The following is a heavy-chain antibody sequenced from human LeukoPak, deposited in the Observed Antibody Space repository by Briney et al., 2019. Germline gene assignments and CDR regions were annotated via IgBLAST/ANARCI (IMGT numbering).Heavy chain of an antibody. D-gene: IGHD6-13*01. CDR1: GFTFSSYG. Sequence: GGSLRLSCAASGFTFSSYGMHWVRQAPGKGLEWVAVISYDGSNKYYADSVKGRFTISRDNSKNTLYLQMNSLRAEDTAVYYCARSPGPRIAAAWYFDLWGRGTLVTVSS. CDR2: ISYDGSNK. V-gene: IGHV3-30*03. CDR3: ARSPGPRIAAAWYFDL. J-gene: IGHJ2*01.